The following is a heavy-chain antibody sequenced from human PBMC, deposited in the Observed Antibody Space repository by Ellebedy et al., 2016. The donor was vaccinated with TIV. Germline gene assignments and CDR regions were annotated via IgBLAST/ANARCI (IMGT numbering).Heavy chain of an antibody. V-gene: IGHV1-18*01. CDR2: ISWYNGNT. J-gene: IGHJ4*02. CDR3: ARGGNYYTSSGDYRYYFDY. D-gene: IGHD2-21*02. Sequence: AASVKVSCKASGYTFTSFGIIWARQAPGQGLEWMGWISWYNGNTKYGQTFQGRLTMTRDTSTSTAYMELRSLRPDDTAVYFCARGGNYYTSSGDYRYYFDYWGQGTLVTVSS. CDR1: GYTFTSFG.